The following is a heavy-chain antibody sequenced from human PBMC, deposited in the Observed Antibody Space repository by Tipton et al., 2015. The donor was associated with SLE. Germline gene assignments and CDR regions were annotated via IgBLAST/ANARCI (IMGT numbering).Heavy chain of an antibody. CDR1: GGSISSHY. D-gene: IGHD3-3*01. J-gene: IGHJ6*02. CDR3: ARRRVIFGVVIADGMDV. V-gene: IGHV4-59*08. Sequence: TLSLTCTVSGGSISSHYWSWIRQPPGKGLEWIGYIYYSGSTNYNPSLKSRVTISVDTSKNQFSLKLSSVTAADTAVYYCARRRVIFGVVIADGMDVWGQGTTVTVSS. CDR2: IYYSGST.